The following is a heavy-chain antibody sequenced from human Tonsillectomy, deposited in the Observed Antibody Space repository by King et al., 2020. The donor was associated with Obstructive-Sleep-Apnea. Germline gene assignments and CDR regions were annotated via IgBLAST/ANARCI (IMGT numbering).Heavy chain of an antibody. CDR3: ARDWDSSGWWDYFDY. D-gene: IGHD6-19*01. CDR2: ISISSRYI. Sequence: VQLVESGGGLVKPGGSLRRSCAASGFTFSSDSINWVRQAAGKGLEWVSAISISSRYIYYAASVNGRFTIPRDNAKNSLYLKMNSLRAEDTAVYYCARDWDSSGWWDYFDYWGQGTPVTVSS. CDR1: GFTFSSDS. J-gene: IGHJ4*02. V-gene: IGHV3-21*01.